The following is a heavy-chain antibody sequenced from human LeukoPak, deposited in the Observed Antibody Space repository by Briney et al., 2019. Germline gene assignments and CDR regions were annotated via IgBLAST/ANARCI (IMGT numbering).Heavy chain of an antibody. CDR1: GFPFSSYA. CDR3: AGTGGYSSSSEMLEH. V-gene: IGHV3-66*02. D-gene: IGHD6-6*01. Sequence: GGSLRLSCAASGFPFSSYAMTWVRQAPGKGLEWVSVIYSGDSTYSADSVKGRFTISRDSSKNTMYLQMNSLRAEDTAVYYCAGTGGYSSSSEMLEHWGQGTLVTVSS. J-gene: IGHJ4*02. CDR2: IYSGDST.